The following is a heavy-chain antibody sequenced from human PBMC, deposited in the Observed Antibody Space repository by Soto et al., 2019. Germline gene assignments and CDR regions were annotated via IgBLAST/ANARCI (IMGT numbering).Heavy chain of an antibody. J-gene: IGHJ4*02. CDR3: ARVYMITFGGLTPSPRAYRFDY. Sequence: GESLKISCKASGYTFSDQWVAWVRQKPGKGLEWVGIIFPGDSDTRYSPSFQGHVTISVDNSIHTHFLQWSSLTTSDTATYYCARVYMITFGGLTPSPRAYRFDYWGQGTRVTVSS. D-gene: IGHD3-16*01. V-gene: IGHV5-51*01. CDR1: GYTFSDQW. CDR2: IFPGDSDT.